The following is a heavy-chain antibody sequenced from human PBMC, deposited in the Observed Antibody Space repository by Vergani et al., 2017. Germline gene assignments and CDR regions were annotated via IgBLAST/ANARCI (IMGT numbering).Heavy chain of an antibody. D-gene: IGHD3-10*01. V-gene: IGHV3-7*01. Sequence: EGQLVESGGDWVQRGGSLRLSCAASGFISSSYWMSWVRQAPGKGLEWVANVNQDGSEKYYVDSVRGRFTISRDNAKNSIYLQMNSLSAEDTAVYFCVRVPLIRRGSGTYVDPWGQGTLVTVSS. J-gene: IGHJ5*02. CDR3: VRVPLIRRGSGTYVDP. CDR1: GFISSSYW. CDR2: VNQDGSEK.